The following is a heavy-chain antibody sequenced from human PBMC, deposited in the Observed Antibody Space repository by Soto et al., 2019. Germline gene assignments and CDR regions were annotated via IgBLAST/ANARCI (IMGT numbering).Heavy chain of an antibody. CDR1: GGSISSGGYY. CDR3: ARVARDCYYGMDV. Sequence: SETLSLTCTVSGGSISSGGYYWSWIRQHPGKGLEWIGYIYYSGSTYYNPSLKSRVTISVDTSKNQFSLKLSSVTAADTAVYYCARVARDCYYGMDVWGQGTTVTVS. V-gene: IGHV4-31*03. D-gene: IGHD5-12*01. CDR2: IYYSGST. J-gene: IGHJ6*02.